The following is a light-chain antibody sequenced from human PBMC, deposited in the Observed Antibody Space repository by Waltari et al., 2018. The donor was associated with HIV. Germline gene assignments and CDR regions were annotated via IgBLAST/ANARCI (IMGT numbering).Light chain of an antibody. Sequence: QSVLTQPPSASGTPGQRVTISRSGYISNIGGKDVYWFQHLPGTAPKLLIYRTNQRRSGVPDRFSGSKSGTSASLAISGLRSDDEADYYCAAWDDTLSSYVFGTGTTVTV. V-gene: IGLV1-47*01. CDR2: RTN. J-gene: IGLJ1*01. CDR3: AAWDDTLSSYV. CDR1: ISNIGGKD.